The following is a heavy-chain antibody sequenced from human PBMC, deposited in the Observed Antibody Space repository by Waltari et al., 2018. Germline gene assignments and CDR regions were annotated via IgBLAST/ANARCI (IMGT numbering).Heavy chain of an antibody. CDR1: GGSISSSSYY. Sequence: QLQLQESGPGLVKPSETLSLTCPVSGGSISSSSYYWGWIRQPPGKGLEWIGYIYYRGSTYYNPPLKSRFTMSVKTSKNHSSRKLSSVTAVDPAVYYCARIRDSGSYGFDYWGQGTLVTVSS. V-gene: IGHV4-39*07. CDR3: ARIRDSGSYGFDY. D-gene: IGHD1-26*01. J-gene: IGHJ4*02. CDR2: IYYRGST.